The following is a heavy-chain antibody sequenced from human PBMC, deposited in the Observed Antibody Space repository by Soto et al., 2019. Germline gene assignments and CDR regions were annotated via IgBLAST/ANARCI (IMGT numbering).Heavy chain of an antibody. CDR1: GGTFSSYA. CDR3: AREPLADIVLMVYAII. CDR2: IIPIFGTA. Sequence: GASVKVSCKASGGTFSSYAISWVRQAPGQGLEWMGGIIPIFGTANYAQKFQGRVTITADESTSTAYMELSSLRSEDTAVYYCAREPLADIVLMVYAIIWGQGTLVTVSS. J-gene: IGHJ4*02. D-gene: IGHD2-8*01. V-gene: IGHV1-69*13.